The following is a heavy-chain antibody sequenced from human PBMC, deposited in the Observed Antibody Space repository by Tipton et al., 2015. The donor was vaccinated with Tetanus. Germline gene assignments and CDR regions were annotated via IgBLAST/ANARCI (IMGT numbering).Heavy chain of an antibody. Sequence: TLSLTCTVSGGSMSNNYWSWIRQPPGKRLEWIGFVSSSGNSNYSPSLTGRVSMSLDTSKQQFSLSLTSATAADTAVYYCARGWSECSSWSCSPFDSWGQGTLVTVSS. V-gene: IGHV4-4*07. CDR2: VSSSGNS. CDR3: ARGWSECSSWSCSPFDS. J-gene: IGHJ4*02. D-gene: IGHD2-2*01. CDR1: GGSMSNNY.